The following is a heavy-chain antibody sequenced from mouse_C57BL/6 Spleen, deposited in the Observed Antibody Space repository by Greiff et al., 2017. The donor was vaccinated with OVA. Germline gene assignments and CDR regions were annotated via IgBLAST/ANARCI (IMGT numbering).Heavy chain of an antibody. D-gene: IGHD1-1*01. CDR2: IDPETGGT. CDR3: TRHYGSSYHWYFDV. V-gene: IGHV1-15*01. J-gene: IGHJ1*03. CDR1: GYTFTDYE. Sequence: QVQLQQSGAELVRPGASVTLSCKASGYTFTDYEMHWVKQTPVHGLEWIGAIDPETGGTAYNQKFKGKAILTADKSSSTAYMELRSLTSEDSAVYYCTRHYGSSYHWYFDVWGTGTTVTVSS.